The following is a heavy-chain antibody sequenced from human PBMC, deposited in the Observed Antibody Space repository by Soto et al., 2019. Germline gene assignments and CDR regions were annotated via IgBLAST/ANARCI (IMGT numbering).Heavy chain of an antibody. CDR2: ISGTLST. CDR3: AKGYSTGWSEGYFDY. D-gene: IGHD6-19*01. J-gene: IGHJ4*02. CDR1: GFTFSTYA. V-gene: IGHV3-23*01. Sequence: EVQLLESGGGLVQPGGSLRLSCAASGFTFSTYAMGWVRQAPGKGLEWVSSISGTLSTYYADSVKGQFTISRDNYKNTLYLQINSLRPDDTAVYFCAKGYSTGWSEGYFDYWGQGALVTVSS.